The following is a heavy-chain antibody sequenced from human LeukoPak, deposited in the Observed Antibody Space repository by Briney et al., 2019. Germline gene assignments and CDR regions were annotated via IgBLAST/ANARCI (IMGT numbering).Heavy chain of an antibody. CDR2: INGGGNTT. CDR1: GVAFSSFA. D-gene: IGHD6-19*01. V-gene: IGHV3-23*01. CDR3: TKELHVAVAVADYYYFYMHA. Sequence: GGSLSLSCAASGVAFSSFAMGRVRQSPGRGLEWLSSINGGGNTTFYSDSVRGRFTISRDNSKNTLYLHMDSLRPDDTAIYYCTKELHVAVAVADYYYFYMHAWGRGTAVTVSS. J-gene: IGHJ6*03.